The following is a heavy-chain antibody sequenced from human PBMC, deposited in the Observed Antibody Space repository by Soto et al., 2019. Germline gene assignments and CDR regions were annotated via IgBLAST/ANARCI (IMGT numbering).Heavy chain of an antibody. V-gene: IGHV1-69*12. D-gene: IGHD6-25*01. Sequence: QVQLVQSGAEVKKPGSSVKVSCKVSGGTFSSYAISWVRQAPGQGLEWMGGIIPLFGRANYAQKFQGRVTITAAASTSTAYMELSSLRSEDTAVYYCAQTLGLAAAGPGRFDLWGRGTLVTVSS. CDR2: IIPLFGRA. CDR1: GGTFSSYA. CDR3: AQTLGLAAAGPGRFDL. J-gene: IGHJ2*01.